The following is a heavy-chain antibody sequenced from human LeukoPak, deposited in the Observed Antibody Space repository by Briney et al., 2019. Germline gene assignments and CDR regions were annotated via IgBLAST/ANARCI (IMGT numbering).Heavy chain of an antibody. J-gene: IGHJ6*02. CDR2: IYYSGST. D-gene: IGHD5-18*01. CDR3: ARGTAMVPTV. CDR1: GGSISSGGYY. Sequence: SETLSLTCTVSGGSISSGGYYWSWIRQHPGKGLEWIGYIYYSGSTYYNPSLKSRVTISVDTSKNQFSLKLSSVTAADTAVYYCARGTAMVPTVWGQGTTVTVSS. V-gene: IGHV4-31*03.